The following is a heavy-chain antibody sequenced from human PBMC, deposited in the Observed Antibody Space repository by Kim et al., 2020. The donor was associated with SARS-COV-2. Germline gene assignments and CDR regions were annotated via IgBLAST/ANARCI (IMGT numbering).Heavy chain of an antibody. Sequence: KGRFTISRDNAKNSLYLQMNSLRAEDTAVYYCARYGDYVSYDYYYYGMDVWGQGTTVTVSS. V-gene: IGHV3-11*03. CDR3: ARYGDYVSYDYYYYGMDV. D-gene: IGHD4-17*01. J-gene: IGHJ6*02.